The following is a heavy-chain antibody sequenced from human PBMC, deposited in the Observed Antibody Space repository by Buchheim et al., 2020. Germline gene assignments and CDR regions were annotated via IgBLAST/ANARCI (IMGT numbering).Heavy chain of an antibody. CDR2: VNPSDGGT. CDR1: GYTFTSSF. J-gene: IGHJ4*03. CDR3: ASKVNVGACYFDN. V-gene: IGHV1-46*01. D-gene: IGHD1-26*01. Sequence: RQPGASVKVSCRTSGYTFTSSFMHWVRPAPGQGLEWMGLVNPSDGGTSYAQNFQGRVTMTRDTSTGTVYMEMSSLRSEDSAVYFCASKVNVGACYFDNWGQGTL.